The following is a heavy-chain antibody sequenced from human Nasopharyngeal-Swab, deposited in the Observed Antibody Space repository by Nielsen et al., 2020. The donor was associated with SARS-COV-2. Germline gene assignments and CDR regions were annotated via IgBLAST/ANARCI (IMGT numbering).Heavy chain of an antibody. CDR1: GFTINSFA. V-gene: IGHV3-30-3*01. CDR3: ARDVASGFGELFPLLRGLDI. Sequence: GGSLRLSCAASGFTINSFAMHWVRPAPGKGLEWAAVISYDGNNKYYADSVKGRFTISRDNSKNTVYLQMNSLRPEDTAVYYCARDVASGFGELFPLLRGLDIWGHGTTVTVSS. CDR2: ISYDGNNK. D-gene: IGHD3-10*01. J-gene: IGHJ6*02.